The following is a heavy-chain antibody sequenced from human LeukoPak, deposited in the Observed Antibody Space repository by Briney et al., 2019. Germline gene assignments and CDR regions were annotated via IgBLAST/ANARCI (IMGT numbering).Heavy chain of an antibody. Sequence: SETLSLTCTVSGGSISSYYWSWIRQPPGKGLEWIRSIYYSGSTYYNPSLKSRVTISVDTSKNQFSLKLSSVTAADTAVYYCASSPAVAGTYYWGQGTLVTVSS. CDR2: IYYSGST. V-gene: IGHV4-59*05. J-gene: IGHJ4*02. D-gene: IGHD6-19*01. CDR3: ASSPAVAGTYY. CDR1: GGSISSYY.